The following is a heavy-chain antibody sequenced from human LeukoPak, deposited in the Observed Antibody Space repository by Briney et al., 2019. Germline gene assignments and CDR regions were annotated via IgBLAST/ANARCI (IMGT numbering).Heavy chain of an antibody. J-gene: IGHJ4*02. CDR3: AKSRDFWSAFYEG. V-gene: IGHV3-23*01. CDR2: ISGTGGTT. Sequence: PGGSLRLSCAASGFTFSSYAMSWVRQAPGKGLEWVSAISGTGGTTYSADSVKGRFAISRDNSKNTLYLQMNSLRAEDTAVYFCAKSRDFWSAFYEGWGQGTLVTVSS. CDR1: GFTFSSYA. D-gene: IGHD3-3*01.